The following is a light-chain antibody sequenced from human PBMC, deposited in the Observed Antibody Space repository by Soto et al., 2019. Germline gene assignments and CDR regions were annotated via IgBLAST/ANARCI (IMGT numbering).Light chain of an antibody. J-gene: IGKJ4*01. Sequence: EVVMTQSPATLSVSPGERATLSCRASQSVSSLLAWYQQKPGQTPMLLIYGASTRATGIPHRFSASGSGTEFARTISSLQSGDFAVYDCQQYNNWPLTFGGGTKVEIK. CDR1: QSVSSL. CDR3: QQYNNWPLT. V-gene: IGKV3-15*01. CDR2: GAS.